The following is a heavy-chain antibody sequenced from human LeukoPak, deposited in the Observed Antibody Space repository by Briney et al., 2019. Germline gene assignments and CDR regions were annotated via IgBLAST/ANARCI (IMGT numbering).Heavy chain of an antibody. Sequence: ASVKVSCKASGYTFTGYYMHWMRQAPGQGLEWMGWISPTSGGTNYAQKFQGRVTMTRDTSISTAYMELSRLRSDDTAVYYCARDARVQKWFGELIMTKTYYFDYWGQGTLVTVSS. CDR2: ISPTSGGT. D-gene: IGHD3-10*01. V-gene: IGHV1-2*02. J-gene: IGHJ4*02. CDR1: GYTFTGYY. CDR3: ARDARVQKWFGELIMTKTYYFDY.